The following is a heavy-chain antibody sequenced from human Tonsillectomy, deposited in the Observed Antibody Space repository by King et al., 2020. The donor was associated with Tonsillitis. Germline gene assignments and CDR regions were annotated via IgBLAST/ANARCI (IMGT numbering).Heavy chain of an antibody. CDR2: ISSSSSYI. D-gene: IGHD3-10*01. Sequence: QLVQSGGGLVKPGGSLRLSCAASGFTFSSYSMNWVRQAPGKGLEWVSSISSSSSYIYYADSVKGRFTISRDNAKNSLYLQMNSLRAEDTAVYYCARGFSGSYYLYYFDYWGQGTLVTVSS. CDR3: ARGFSGSYYLYYFDY. CDR1: GFTFSSYS. J-gene: IGHJ4*02. V-gene: IGHV3-21*01.